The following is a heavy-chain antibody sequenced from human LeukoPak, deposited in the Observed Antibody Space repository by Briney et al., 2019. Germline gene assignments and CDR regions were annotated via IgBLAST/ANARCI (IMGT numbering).Heavy chain of an antibody. D-gene: IGHD6-19*01. V-gene: IGHV4-4*07. J-gene: IGHJ4*02. CDR2: VYSSGST. CDR3: ARSGAEQWLVVFDS. CDR1: GGSINNYY. Sequence: SETLSLTCTVSGGSINNYYWSWIRQTAWKGLEWIGHVYSSGSTNYNPSLRSRLTVSVDTSKNQFSLKLNSVTAADTAVYYCARSGAEQWLVVFDSWGQGTPVTVSS.